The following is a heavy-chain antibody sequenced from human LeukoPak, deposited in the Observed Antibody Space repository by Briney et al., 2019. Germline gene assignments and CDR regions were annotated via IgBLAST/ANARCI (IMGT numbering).Heavy chain of an antibody. CDR1: GCTFSSYG. J-gene: IGHJ4*02. V-gene: IGHV3-30*02. Sequence: PRGSLRLSCAASGCTFSSYGMHWVRQAPGKGLEWVAFIRYDGSNKYYADSVKGRFTISRDNSKNTLYLQMNSLRAEDTAVYYCAKDLHGKRGFDYWGQGTLVTVSS. CDR3: AKDLHGKRGFDY. CDR2: IRYDGSNK.